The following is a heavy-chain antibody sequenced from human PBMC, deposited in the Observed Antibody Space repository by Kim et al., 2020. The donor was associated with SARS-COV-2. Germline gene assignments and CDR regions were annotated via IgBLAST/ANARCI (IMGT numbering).Heavy chain of an antibody. CDR3: AGESGGGYSPFDY. V-gene: IGHV4-31*02. J-gene: IGHJ4*02. Sequence: YNPPLKSRVTISVDTSKNQFSLKLSSVTAADTAVYYCAGESGGGYSPFDYWGQGTLVTVSS. D-gene: IGHD1-26*01.